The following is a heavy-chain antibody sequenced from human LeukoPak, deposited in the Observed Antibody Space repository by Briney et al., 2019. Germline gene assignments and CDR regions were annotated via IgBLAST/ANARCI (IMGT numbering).Heavy chain of an antibody. D-gene: IGHD3-22*01. Sequence: GGSLRLSCAASGFTFSTSGMHWVRRAPGKGLEWVAVIWYDGSNKHYAESVKGRFSISRDNSKSTLYLQMNSLRAEDTAVYYCARARGVSTGYRPIDYWGQGTLVTVSS. CDR3: ARARGVSTGYRPIDY. V-gene: IGHV3-33*01. J-gene: IGHJ4*02. CDR2: IWYDGSNK. CDR1: GFTFSTSG.